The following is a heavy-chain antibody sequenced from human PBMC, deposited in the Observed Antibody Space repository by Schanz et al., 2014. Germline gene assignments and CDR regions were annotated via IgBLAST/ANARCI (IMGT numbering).Heavy chain of an antibody. V-gene: IGHV3-30*18. CDR3: AKSYDTSGYSGFDY. D-gene: IGHD3-22*01. CDR1: GFTFRGHA. J-gene: IGHJ4*02. Sequence: VQLVESGGGVVQPGTSLRLSCAASGFTFRGHAMHWVRQAPGQGLEKVAVISYHGSERYYADSVKGRFTISRDNSKNTLYLQMNSLRTEDTAVYFCAKSYDTSGYSGFDYWGQGTLVTVSS. CDR2: ISYHGSER.